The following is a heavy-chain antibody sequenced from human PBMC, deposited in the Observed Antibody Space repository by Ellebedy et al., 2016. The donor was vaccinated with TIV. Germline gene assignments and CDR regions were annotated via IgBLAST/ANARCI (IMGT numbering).Heavy chain of an antibody. CDR3: ARVVGAPGDYYSAMDV. J-gene: IGHJ6*02. Sequence: MPGGSLRLSCTVSGGSISSSSYYWGWIRQPPGKGLEWIGIIYYSGSADYNPSLKSRVTMSVDTSRQQFSLRLTSVTAADTAVYFCARVVGAPGDYYSAMDVWGQGTTVIVSS. D-gene: IGHD2-15*01. CDR1: GGSISSSSYY. CDR2: IYYSGSA. V-gene: IGHV4-39*01.